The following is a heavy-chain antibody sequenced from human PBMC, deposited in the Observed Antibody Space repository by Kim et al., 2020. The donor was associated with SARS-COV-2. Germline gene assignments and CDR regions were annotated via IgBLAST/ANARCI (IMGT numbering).Heavy chain of an antibody. J-gene: IGHJ2*01. CDR3: AGDRGRGWDWYFDL. D-gene: IGHD6-19*01. V-gene: IGHV3-66*02. Sequence: GGSLRLSCEVSGFTVSSNYMTWVRQAPGKGLEWVSLLSSGGSTYYADSVKGRFTISRDNPKNTLYLQMNSLRVEDTAVYYCAGDRGRGWDWYFDLWGRGTLVTVSS. CDR2: LSSGGST. CDR1: GFTVSSNY.